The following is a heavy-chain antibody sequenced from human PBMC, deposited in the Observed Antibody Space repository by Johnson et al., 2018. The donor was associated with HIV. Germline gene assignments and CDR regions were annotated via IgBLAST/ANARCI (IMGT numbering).Heavy chain of an antibody. CDR3: ARAAAPYYYGSGSYYFDTFDI. CDR2: INSDGSST. D-gene: IGHD3-10*01. Sequence: VQLVESGGGLVQPGGSLRLSCAASGFTFSSYWMHWVRQAPGKGLVWVSRINSDGSSTSYADSVKGRFTISRDNAKNTLYLQMNSLRAEDTALYYCARAAAPYYYGSGSYYFDTFDIWGQGTMVTVSS. V-gene: IGHV3-74*02. J-gene: IGHJ3*02. CDR1: GFTFSSYW.